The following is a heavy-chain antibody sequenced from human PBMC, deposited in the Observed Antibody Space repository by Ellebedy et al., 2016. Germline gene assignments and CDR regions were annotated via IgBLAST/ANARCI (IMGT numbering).Heavy chain of an antibody. CDR1: GYTFTSYA. CDR3: ASSLSRDSLRSGVDY. V-gene: IGHV7-4-1*02. Sequence: ASVKVSCKASGYTFTSYAMNWVRQAPGQGLEWMGWINTNTGNPTYAQGFTGRFVFSLDTSVSTAYLQISSLKAEDTAVYYCASSLSRDSLRSGVDYWGQGTLVTVSS. D-gene: IGHD1-1*01. CDR2: INTNTGNP. J-gene: IGHJ4*02.